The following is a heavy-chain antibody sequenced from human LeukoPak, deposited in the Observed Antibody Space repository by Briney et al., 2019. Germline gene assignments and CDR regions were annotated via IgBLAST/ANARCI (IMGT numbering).Heavy chain of an antibody. CDR1: GFTVSSNY. D-gene: IGHD3-10*01. V-gene: IGHV3-53*01. CDR3: ARHGSMTLIRGRLRYYYMDV. Sequence: GGSLRLSCAASGFTVSSNYMSWVRQAPGKGLEWVSVIYSGDSTYYADSVKGRFTISRDNSKNTLYLQMNSLRAEDTAVYYCARHGSMTLIRGRLRYYYMDVWGKGTTVTISS. CDR2: IYSGDST. J-gene: IGHJ6*03.